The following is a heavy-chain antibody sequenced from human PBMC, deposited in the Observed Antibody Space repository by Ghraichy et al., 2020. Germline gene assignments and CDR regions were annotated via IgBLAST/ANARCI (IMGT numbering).Heavy chain of an antibody. V-gene: IGHV3-23*01. CDR1: GFTFSSYA. CDR3: AKHSSGWYDY. CDR2: ISTSGGRT. Sequence: TCAASGFTFSSYAMSWVRQAPGKGLEWVSAISTSGGRTYYADSVKGRFTISRDNSKNTLYLQVNSLRAEDTALYYCAKHSSGWYDYWGQGTLVTVSS. J-gene: IGHJ4*02. D-gene: IGHD6-19*01.